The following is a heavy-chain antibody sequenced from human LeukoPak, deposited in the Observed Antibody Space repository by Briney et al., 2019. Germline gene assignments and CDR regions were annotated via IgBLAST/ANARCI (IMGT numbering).Heavy chain of an antibody. Sequence: GGSLRLSCAASGFSFKDYYFSWLRQAPGKGLEWVSFINVNGGAMYYADFVKGRFTIPRDNAKSSLYLEMNSMRVEDTAVYYCARGPRILAAGSYYFDYWGQGSLVTVSS. CDR1: GFSFKDYY. CDR3: ARGPRILAAGSYYFDY. CDR2: INVNGGAM. J-gene: IGHJ4*02. V-gene: IGHV3-11*01. D-gene: IGHD6-13*01.